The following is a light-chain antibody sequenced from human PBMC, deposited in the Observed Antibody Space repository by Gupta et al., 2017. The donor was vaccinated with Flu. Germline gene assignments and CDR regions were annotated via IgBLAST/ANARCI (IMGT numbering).Light chain of an antibody. Sequence: QSALTQPASVSGSPGQSITISCSGTSSDVGSYNLVSWYQQHPGKAPKLMIYEGSKRPSGISNRFSGSKSGNTASLTISGLQAEDEADYYGCSYAGSGTLWVFGGGTRLTVL. V-gene: IGLV2-23*01. CDR1: SSDVGSYNL. CDR2: EGS. CDR3: CSYAGSGTLWV. J-gene: IGLJ3*02.